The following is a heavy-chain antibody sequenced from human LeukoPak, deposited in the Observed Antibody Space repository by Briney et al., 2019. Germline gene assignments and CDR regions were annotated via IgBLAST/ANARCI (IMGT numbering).Heavy chain of an antibody. CDR3: ARGTTVTAIFDY. V-gene: IGHV4-31*03. Sequence: SETLSLTCTVSGGSISSGGYYWSWIRQHPWKGLEWIGYIYYSGSTYYNPSLKSRVTISVDTSKNQFSLKLSSVTAADTAVYYCARGTTVTAIFDYWGQGTLVTVSS. D-gene: IGHD4-11*01. J-gene: IGHJ4*02. CDR1: GGSISSGGYY. CDR2: IYYSGST.